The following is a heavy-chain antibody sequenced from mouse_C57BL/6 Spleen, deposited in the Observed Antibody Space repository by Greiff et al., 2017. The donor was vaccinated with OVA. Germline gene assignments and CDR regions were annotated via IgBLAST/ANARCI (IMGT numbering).Heavy chain of an antibody. CDR1: GYSITSGYY. Sequence: ESGPGLVKPSQSLSLTCSVTGYSITSGYYWTWIRQFPGNKLEWMGYISYDGSNNYNPSLKNRISITRDTSKNQFFLKLNSVTTEDTATYYCASDGSSFAYWGQGTLVTVSA. CDR2: ISYDGSN. V-gene: IGHV3-6*01. CDR3: ASDGSSFAY. J-gene: IGHJ3*01. D-gene: IGHD2-3*01.